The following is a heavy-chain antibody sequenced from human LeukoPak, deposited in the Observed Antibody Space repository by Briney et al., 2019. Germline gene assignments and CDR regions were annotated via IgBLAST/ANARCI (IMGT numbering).Heavy chain of an antibody. CDR3: AATGGSWADAFDI. V-gene: IGHV3-7*03. J-gene: IGHJ3*02. D-gene: IGHD2-15*01. CDR1: GFTFSTFW. CDR2: IKQDGSVK. Sequence: GGSLRLSCAASGFTFSTFWMNWVRQAPGKGLEWVANIKQDGSVKYYVDSVKGRFTISRDNAKNSLYLQMNSLRAEDTAVYYCAATGGSWADAFDIWGQGTMVTVYS.